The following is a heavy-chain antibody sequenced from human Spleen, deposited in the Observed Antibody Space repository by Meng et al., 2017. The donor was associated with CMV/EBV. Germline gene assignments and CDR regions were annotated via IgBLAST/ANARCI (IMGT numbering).Heavy chain of an antibody. CDR2: IHYSGST. D-gene: IGHD3-22*01. V-gene: IGHV4-31*03. CDR3: ARYVFDSSSLYSNWFDP. CDR1: GGSISSGTYY. J-gene: IGHJ5*02. Sequence: VQLQESGPRLVKPPQPLSLPCTVSGGSISSGTYYWGWIRQLPGKGLEWIAYIHYSGSTYYSPSLKSRVTISVDTSRNQLSLKLSSMTAADTAVYYCARYVFDSSSLYSNWFDPWGQGTLVTVSS.